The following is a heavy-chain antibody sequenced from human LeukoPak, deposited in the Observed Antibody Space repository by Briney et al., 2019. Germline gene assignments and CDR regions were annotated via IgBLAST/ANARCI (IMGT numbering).Heavy chain of an antibody. J-gene: IGHJ4*02. CDR2: IYYSGST. CDR1: GGSISSYY. Sequence: SETLSLTCTVSGGSISSYYWSWIRQPPGRGLEWIGYIYYSGSTNYNPSLKSRVTISVHTSKNQFSLRLSSVTAADTAVYYCARVQVAYSYGLFDYWGQGALVTVSS. V-gene: IGHV4-59*01. CDR3: ARVQVAYSYGLFDY. D-gene: IGHD5-18*01.